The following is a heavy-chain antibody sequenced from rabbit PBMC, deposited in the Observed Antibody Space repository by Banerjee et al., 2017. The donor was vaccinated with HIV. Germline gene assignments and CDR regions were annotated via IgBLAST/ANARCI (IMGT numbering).Heavy chain of an antibody. D-gene: IGHD6-1*01. CDR1: GFSFSSYY. V-gene: IGHV1S40*01. CDR2: IGTTSGST. J-gene: IGHJ2*01. Sequence: SLEESGGDLVKPGASLTLTCTASGFSFSSYYMCWVRQAPGKGLEWIACIGTTSGSTYYASWAKGRFTISRENTQNTLYLQLNSLTAADTATYFCARHYVGAVGYGLGAFDPRGPGTLVTVS. CDR3: ARHYVGAVGYGLGAFDP.